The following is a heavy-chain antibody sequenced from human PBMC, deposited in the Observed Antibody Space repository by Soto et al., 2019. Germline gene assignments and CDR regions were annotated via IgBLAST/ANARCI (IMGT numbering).Heavy chain of an antibody. D-gene: IGHD4-4*01. CDR1: TYTFSSYG. CDR2: ISADNGDT. V-gene: IGHV1-18*04. J-gene: IGHJ6*02. CDR3: ARDTVTTYHYFYYGMDV. Sequence: ASVKVSCKASTYTFSSYGISWVRQAPGEGLEWMGWISADNGDTNYAQKLQGRVTMTKDTSTSTAYMELRSLRSDDTAVYYCARDTVTTYHYFYYGMDVWGQGTTVTVSS.